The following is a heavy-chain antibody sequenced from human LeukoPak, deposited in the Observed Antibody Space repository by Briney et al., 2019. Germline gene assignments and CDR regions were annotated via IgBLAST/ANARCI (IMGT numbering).Heavy chain of an antibody. CDR2: MNPNSGNT. D-gene: IGHD1-7*01. CDR3: ARSPRRGNWDYVFGFTRGRLPNWFDP. Sequence: ASVKVSCKASGYTFTSYDINWVRQATGQGLEWMGWMNPNSGNTGYAQKFQGRVTITRNTSISTAYMELSSLRSEDTAVYYCARSPRRGNWDYVFGFTRGRLPNWFDPWGQGTLVTVSS. CDR1: GYTFTSYD. V-gene: IGHV1-8*03. J-gene: IGHJ5*02.